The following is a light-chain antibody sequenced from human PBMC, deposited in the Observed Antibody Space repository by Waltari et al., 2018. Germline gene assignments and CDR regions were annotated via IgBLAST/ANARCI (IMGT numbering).Light chain of an antibody. J-gene: IGLJ2*01. V-gene: IGLV2-23*02. CDR1: SSDVGTYKR. Sequence: QSALTQPASVSGSPGQSITISCTGTSSDVGTYKRVSWYQQHPGKAPKLMIYAVSKRPSGVSDRFSGPKSGDMASLTISGLQPEDEAEYFCSSYAGSSKGVFGGGTKVTVL. CDR2: AVS. CDR3: SSYAGSSKGV.